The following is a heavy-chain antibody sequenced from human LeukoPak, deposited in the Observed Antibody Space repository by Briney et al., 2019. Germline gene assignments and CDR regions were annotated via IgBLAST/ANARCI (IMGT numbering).Heavy chain of an antibody. CDR1: GYTFTGYY. CDR2: INPNSGGT. V-gene: IGHV1-2*02. Sequence: ASVKVSCKASGYTFTGYYMHWVRQAPGQGLEWMGWINPNSGGTKYAQKFQGRVTMTRDTSISTAYMELSRLRSDDTAVYYCARDQGDYGDYCWFDPWGQGTLVTVSS. CDR3: ARDQGDYGDYCWFDP. J-gene: IGHJ5*02. D-gene: IGHD4-17*01.